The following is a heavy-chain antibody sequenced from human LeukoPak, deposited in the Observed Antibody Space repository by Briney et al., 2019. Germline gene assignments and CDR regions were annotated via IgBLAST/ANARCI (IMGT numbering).Heavy chain of an antibody. CDR3: ARDRVVRGVILNYYYYYMDV. D-gene: IGHD3-10*01. CDR1: GGSISSYY. CDR2: IYTSGST. Sequence: SETLSLTCTVSGGSISSYYWSWIRQPAGKGLEWIGRIYTSGSTNYNPSLKSRVTMSVDTSKNQFSLKLSSVTAADTAVYYCARDRVVRGVILNYYYYYMDVWGKGTTVTISS. J-gene: IGHJ6*03. V-gene: IGHV4-4*07.